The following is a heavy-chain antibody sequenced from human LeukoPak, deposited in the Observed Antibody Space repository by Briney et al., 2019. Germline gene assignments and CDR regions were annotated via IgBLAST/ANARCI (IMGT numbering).Heavy chain of an antibody. Sequence: ASVKVSCKASGYTFTGYYFHWVRQAPGQGLEWMGWINPNTAGTNYAQKFLGGVTLTWDTSISTAYMELTRLTSDDTAVYYCATSAGDYRAGHYYYMGVWGKGTPVTVSS. J-gene: IGHJ6*03. D-gene: IGHD4-11*01. CDR1: GYTFTGYY. CDR3: ATSAGDYRAGHYYYMGV. CDR2: INPNTAGT. V-gene: IGHV1-2*02.